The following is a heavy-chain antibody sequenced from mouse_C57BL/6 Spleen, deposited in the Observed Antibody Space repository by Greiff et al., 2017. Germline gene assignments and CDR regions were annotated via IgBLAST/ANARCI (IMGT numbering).Heavy chain of an antibody. CDR2: IDPETGGT. CDR1: GYTFTDYE. Sequence: LVESGAELVRPGASVTLSCKASGYTFTDYEMHWVKQTPVHGLEWIGAIDPETGGTAYNQKFKGKAILTADKSSSTAYMELRSLTSEDSAVYYCTETTVVATGGAMDYWGQGTSVTVSS. J-gene: IGHJ4*01. CDR3: TETTVVATGGAMDY. D-gene: IGHD1-1*01. V-gene: IGHV1-15*01.